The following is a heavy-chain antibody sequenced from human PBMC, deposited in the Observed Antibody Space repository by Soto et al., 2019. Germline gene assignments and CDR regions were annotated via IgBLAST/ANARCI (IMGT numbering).Heavy chain of an antibody. J-gene: IGHJ4*02. V-gene: IGHV1-69*01. CDR2: IIPIFGTA. CDR1: GGTFSSYA. D-gene: IGHD3-22*01. Sequence: QVQLVQSGAEVKKPGSSVKVSCKASGGTFSSYAISWVRQAPGQGLEWMGGIIPIFGTANYAQKFQGRVTITADESTSTVYMGLSSLRSEDTAVYYCAKGSGKNYDSSGYLGYWGQGTLVTVSS. CDR3: AKGSGKNYDSSGYLGY.